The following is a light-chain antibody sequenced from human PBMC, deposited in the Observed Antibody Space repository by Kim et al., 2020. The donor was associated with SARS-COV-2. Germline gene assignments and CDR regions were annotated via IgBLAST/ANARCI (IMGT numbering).Light chain of an antibody. V-gene: IGLV3-1*01. J-gene: IGLJ2*01. CDR2: QDT. CDR1: RLGNKY. CDR3: QAWDSSSVI. Sequence: SYELTQPPSVSVPPGQTANITCSGDRLGNKYASWYQQRPGQSPVLLIYQDTKRPSGIPERFSSSSSGNTATVTISGTKAMDEADYYCQAWDSSSVIFGGGTQLTVL.